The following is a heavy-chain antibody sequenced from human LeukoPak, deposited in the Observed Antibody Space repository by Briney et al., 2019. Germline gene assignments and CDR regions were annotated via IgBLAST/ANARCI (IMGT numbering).Heavy chain of an antibody. CDR3: AKAADVLLWFGEPGGYYFDY. D-gene: IGHD3-10*01. V-gene: IGHV3-23*01. CDR1: GFTFSSYA. J-gene: IGHJ4*02. Sequence: PGGSLRPSCAASGFTFSSYAMSWVRQAPGKGLEWVSAISGSGGSTYYADSVKGRFTISRDNSKNTLYLQMSSLRAEDTAVYYCAKAADVLLWFGEPGGYYFDYWGQGTLVTVSS. CDR2: ISGSGGST.